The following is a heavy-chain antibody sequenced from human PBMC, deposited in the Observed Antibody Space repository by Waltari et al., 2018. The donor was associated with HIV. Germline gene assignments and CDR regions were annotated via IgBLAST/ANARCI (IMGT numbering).Heavy chain of an antibody. D-gene: IGHD3-10*01. CDR3: ARDWGSGSYR. J-gene: IGHJ4*02. V-gene: IGHV3-48*03. CDR1: GFTFTSYE. Sequence: EVQLVESGGGLVQPGGSLRLSCAASGFTFTSYEMNWVRQAPGKGLEWVSYISSSGSTIYYADSVKGRFTISRDNAKNSLYLQMNSLRAEDTAVYYCARDWGSGSYRWGQGTLVTVSS. CDR2: ISSSGSTI.